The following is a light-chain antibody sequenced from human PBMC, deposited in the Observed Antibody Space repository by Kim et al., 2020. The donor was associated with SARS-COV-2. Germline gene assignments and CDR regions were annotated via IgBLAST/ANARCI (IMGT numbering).Light chain of an antibody. J-gene: IGLJ2*01. CDR1: NIGRKK. CDR2: RDY. Sequence: VALGTTARITWGGNNIGRKKVHWYQQKPGQAPVLVIYRDYNRPSGIPERFSGSNSGNTATLTISRAQAGDEADYYCQVLDSSSVVFGGGTQLTVL. V-gene: IGLV3-9*01. CDR3: QVLDSSSVV.